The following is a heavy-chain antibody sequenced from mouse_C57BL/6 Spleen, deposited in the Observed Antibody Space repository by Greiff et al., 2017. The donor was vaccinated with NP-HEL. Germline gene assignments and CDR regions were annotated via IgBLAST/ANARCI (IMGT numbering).Heavy chain of an antibody. Sequence: EVQLQQSGAELVRPGASVKLSCTASGFNIKDDYMHWVKQRPEQGLEWIGWIDPENGDTEYASKFQGKATITADTSSHTAYLQLSSLTSEDTAVYYCTTDDYDAVDYWGQGTTLTVSS. CDR3: TTDDYDAVDY. CDR2: IDPENGDT. CDR1: GFNIKDDY. J-gene: IGHJ2*01. D-gene: IGHD2-4*01. V-gene: IGHV14-4*01.